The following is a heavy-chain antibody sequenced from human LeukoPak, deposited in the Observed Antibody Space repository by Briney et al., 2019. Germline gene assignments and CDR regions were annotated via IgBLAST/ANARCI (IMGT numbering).Heavy chain of an antibody. Sequence: GGSLRLSCAASGFSFSSYSFNWVRQAPGKGLEWVSSINTVSSYIYYADSLKGRFTISRDNAKNSVYLQMDSLRAQDSAVYYCARLRRNTDSSGFFYYYDYWGQGTLVTVSS. CDR2: INTVSSYI. D-gene: IGHD3-22*01. CDR3: ARLRRNTDSSGFFYYYDY. J-gene: IGHJ4*02. CDR1: GFSFSSYS. V-gene: IGHV3-21*06.